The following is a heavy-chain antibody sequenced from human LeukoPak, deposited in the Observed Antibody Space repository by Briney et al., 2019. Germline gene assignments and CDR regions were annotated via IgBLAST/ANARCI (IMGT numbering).Heavy chain of an antibody. D-gene: IGHD2-15*01. CDR2: IWYDGSNK. J-gene: IGHJ6*02. V-gene: IGHV3-33*01. CDR3: ARDGSGGTNYYGMDV. Sequence: GRSLRLSCAASGFTFSSYGMHWVRQAPGKGLEWVAVIWYDGSNKYYADSVKGRFTISRDNAKNSLYLQMNSLRAEDTAVYYCARDGSGGTNYYGMDVWGQGTTVTVSS. CDR1: GFTFSSYG.